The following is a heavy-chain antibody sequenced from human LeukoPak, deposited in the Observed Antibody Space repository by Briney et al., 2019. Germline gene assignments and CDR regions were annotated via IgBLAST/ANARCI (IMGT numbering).Heavy chain of an antibody. D-gene: IGHD5-18*01. Sequence: GGSLRLSCAASGFTFSSYSMNWVRQAPGKGLEWVSSISATSNYIYYADSVKGRFTISRDNAKNSLYLQMNSLRAEDTAVYYCARDTSGYAFDDWGQGTLVTV. CDR3: ARDTSGYAFDD. CDR2: ISATSNYI. V-gene: IGHV3-21*01. J-gene: IGHJ4*02. CDR1: GFTFSSYS.